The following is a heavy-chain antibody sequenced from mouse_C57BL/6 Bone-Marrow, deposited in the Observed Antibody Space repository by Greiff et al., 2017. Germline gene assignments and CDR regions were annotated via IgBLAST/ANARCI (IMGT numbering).Heavy chain of an antibody. V-gene: IGHV1-20*01. CDR3: ARSELFIDYFDY. J-gene: IGHJ2*01. CDR2: INPYNGDT. D-gene: IGHD1-1*01. CDR1: GYSFTGYF. Sequence: VQLQQSGPELVKPGDSVKISCKASGYSFTGYFMNWVMQSHGKSLEWIGRINPYNGDTFYNQKFKGKATLTVDKSSSTAHMELRSLTSEDSAVYYCARSELFIDYFDYWGQGTTLTVSS.